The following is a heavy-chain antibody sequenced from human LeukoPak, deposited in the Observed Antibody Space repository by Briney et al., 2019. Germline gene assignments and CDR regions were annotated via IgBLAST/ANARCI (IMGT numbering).Heavy chain of an antibody. CDR3: AKAPSAISGSYILDY. J-gene: IGHJ4*02. CDR1: GRTFSSYA. D-gene: IGHD6-19*01. CDR2: ISYDGSNK. V-gene: IGHV3-30*04. Sequence: SCKASGRTFSSYAMQWVRQAPGKGLGWGAGISYDGSNKYYAHSVKGRFTISRHNSKNTLYLPMNSLRAEDTAVYYGAKAPSAISGSYILDYWGQGTLVTVSS.